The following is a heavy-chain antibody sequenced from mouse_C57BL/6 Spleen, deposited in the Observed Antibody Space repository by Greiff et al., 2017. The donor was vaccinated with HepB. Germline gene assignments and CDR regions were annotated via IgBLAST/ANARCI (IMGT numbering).Heavy chain of an antibody. CDR1: GYTFTSYW. J-gene: IGHJ1*03. CDR2: IDPSDSYT. V-gene: IGHV1-59*01. Sequence: QVQLQQPGAELVRPGTSVKLSCKASGYTFTSYWMHWVKQRPGQGLEWIGVIDPSDSYTNYNQKFKGKATLTVDTSSSTAYMQLSSLTSEDSAVYYCARDYFDVWGTGTTVTVSS. CDR3: ARDYFDV.